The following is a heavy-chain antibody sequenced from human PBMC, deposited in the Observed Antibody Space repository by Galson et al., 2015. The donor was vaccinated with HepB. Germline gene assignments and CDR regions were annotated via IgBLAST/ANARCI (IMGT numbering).Heavy chain of an antibody. CDR1: GGSISSSNW. V-gene: IGHV4-4*02. Sequence: ETLSLTCAVSGGSISSSNWWSWVRQPPGKGLEWIGEIYHSGSTNYNPSLKSQVTISVDKSKNQFSLKLSSVTAADTAVYYCARDRYYYGSGSYSLLLDYYGMDVWGQGTTVTVS. CDR3: ARDRYYYGSGSYSLLLDYYGMDV. J-gene: IGHJ6*02. CDR2: IYHSGST. D-gene: IGHD3-10*01.